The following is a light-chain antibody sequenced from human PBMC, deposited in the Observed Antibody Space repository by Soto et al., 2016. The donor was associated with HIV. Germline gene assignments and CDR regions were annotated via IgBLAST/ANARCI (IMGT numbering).Light chain of an antibody. V-gene: IGKV1-5*03. Sequence: DIQMTQSPSTLSASVGDRVTITCRASQSISSWLAWYQQKPGKAPKLQIYKASSLESGVPSRFSGSGSGTEFTPTISSLQPDDFATYYCQQYNSYWTFGQGTKVEIK. CDR3: QQYNSYWT. J-gene: IGKJ1*01. CDR1: QSISSW. CDR2: KAS.